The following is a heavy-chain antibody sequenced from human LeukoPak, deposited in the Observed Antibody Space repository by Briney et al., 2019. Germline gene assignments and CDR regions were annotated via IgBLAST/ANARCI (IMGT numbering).Heavy chain of an antibody. Sequence: PGGSLRLSCAASGFTFKRYAMHWVRQAPGMGLEWVTIMSYDGNFTYYSDSVKGRFTISRDNSNDTLYLQMNSLRADDTAIYYCARGRSVYGSGSYSDYWGQGTLVTVSS. CDR1: GFTFKRYA. CDR2: MSYDGNFT. V-gene: IGHV3-30*04. CDR3: ARGRSVYGSGSYSDY. J-gene: IGHJ4*02. D-gene: IGHD3-10*01.